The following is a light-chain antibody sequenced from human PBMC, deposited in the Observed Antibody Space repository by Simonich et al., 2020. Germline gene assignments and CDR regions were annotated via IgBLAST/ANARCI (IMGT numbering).Light chain of an antibody. CDR3: QQYYSTPPIT. CDR1: QSVLYSSNNQNY. J-gene: IGKJ3*01. Sequence: DIVMTQSPDSLAVSLGERATINCKSSQSVLYSSNNQNYLAWYQQKPGQPPKLLIYWSSTRESGVPDRFSGSCSGTDFTLTISSLQAEDVAVYYCQQYYSTPPITFGPGTKVDIK. V-gene: IGKV4-1*01. CDR2: WSS.